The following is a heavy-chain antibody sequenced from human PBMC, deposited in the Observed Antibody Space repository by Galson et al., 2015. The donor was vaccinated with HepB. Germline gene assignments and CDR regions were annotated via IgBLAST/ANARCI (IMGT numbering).Heavy chain of an antibody. CDR3: ARCYLGGSYSRPDAFDI. D-gene: IGHD1-26*01. J-gene: IGHJ3*02. CDR1: GSTVDHNY. V-gene: IGHV3-53*01. CDR2: TYASGSS. Sequence: SLRLPCAVSGSTVDHNYLSWVRQAPGQGPEWDSITYASGSSYYTDSVKGRFTISRDNYQNTLYLQMNRLRVGDTSVYYCARCYLGGSYSRPDAFDIWGQGTMVTVSS.